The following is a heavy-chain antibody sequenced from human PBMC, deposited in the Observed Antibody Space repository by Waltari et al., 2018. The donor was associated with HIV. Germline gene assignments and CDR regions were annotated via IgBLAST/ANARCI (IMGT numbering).Heavy chain of an antibody. J-gene: IGHJ6*02. CDR3: ARRSCNSSSCFTYFYYFAMDV. V-gene: IGHV1-18*04. CDR2: ISAYNGNT. Sequence: QVQLMQSGPAVKKPGASVKVSCTASGYTFNNYGISWVRQAPGQGLEWMGWISAYNGNTKYAQKFQGRVTMTTDTSTRTAYMELRSLSSDDTAVYYCARRSCNSSSCFTYFYYFAMDVWGQGTTVTVSS. CDR1: GYTFNNYG. D-gene: IGHD2-2*02.